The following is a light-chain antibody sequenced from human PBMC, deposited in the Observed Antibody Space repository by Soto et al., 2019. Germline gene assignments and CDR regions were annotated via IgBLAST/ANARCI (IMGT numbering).Light chain of an antibody. J-gene: IGLJ2*01. CDR2: EVS. CDR1: SSDVGGYNF. Sequence: QSVLTQPPSASGSPGQSVTISCTGTSSDVGGYNFVSWYQQHPDKAPKLMIYEVSQRPSGVPDRFSGSKSGNTASLTVSGRQAADEAAYYCSSYAGSNIVIFGGGTKLTVL. CDR3: SSYAGSNIVI. V-gene: IGLV2-8*01.